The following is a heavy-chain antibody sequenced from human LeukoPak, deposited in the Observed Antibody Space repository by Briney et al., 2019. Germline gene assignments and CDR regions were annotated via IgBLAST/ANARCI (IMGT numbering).Heavy chain of an antibody. CDR1: GGSISSYY. J-gene: IGHJ4*02. CDR2: IYYSGST. D-gene: IGHD2-15*01. CDR3: ARVKGGGGGIDY. V-gene: IGHV4-59*01. Sequence: SETLSLTCTVSGGSISSYYWSWIRQPPGKGQEWIGYIYYSGSTNYNPSLKSRVTISVDTSKNQFSLKLSSVTAADTAVYYCARVKGGGGGIDYWGQGTLVTVSS.